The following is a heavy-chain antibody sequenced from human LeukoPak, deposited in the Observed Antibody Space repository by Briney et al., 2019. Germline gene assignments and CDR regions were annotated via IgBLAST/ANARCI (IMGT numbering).Heavy chain of an antibody. D-gene: IGHD3-22*01. CDR2: ITNSGNSK. V-gene: IGHV3-48*01. Sequence: GGPLSLSFSASEFTFNSYSMNWVRQAPGKGLGWVSYITNSGNSKNYADSVKGRFTIPRQKTKNSLYLQMNGLRAEDTDVYYCARTRSSGYLTFDYCGHAILVTVSS. CDR3: ARTRSSGYLTFDY. CDR1: EFTFNSYS. J-gene: IGHJ4*01.